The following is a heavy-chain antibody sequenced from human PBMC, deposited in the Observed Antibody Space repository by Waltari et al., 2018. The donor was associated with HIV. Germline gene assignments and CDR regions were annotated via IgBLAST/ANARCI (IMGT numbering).Heavy chain of an antibody. CDR1: GGSFSGYY. CDR3: GSSGDAFDI. Sequence: QVQLQQWGAGLLKPSETLSLTCAVDGGSFSGYYWSWIRQPPGKGLELIGEINHSGSTNYNPSLKSRVTISVDTSKNQFSLKLSSVTAADTAVYYCGSSGDAFDIWGQGTMVTVSS. D-gene: IGHD6-13*01. CDR2: INHSGST. J-gene: IGHJ3*02. V-gene: IGHV4-34*01.